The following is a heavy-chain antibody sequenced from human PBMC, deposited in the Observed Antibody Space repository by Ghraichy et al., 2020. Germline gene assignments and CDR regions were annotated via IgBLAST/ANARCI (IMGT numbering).Heavy chain of an antibody. CDR2: IYPGDSDT. D-gene: IGHD6-19*01. Sequence: GESLNISCKGSGYSFTSYWIGWVRQMPGKGLEWMGIIYPGDSDTRYSPSFQGQVTISADKSISTAYLQWSSLKASDTAMYYCARHRPAVAGDGAGYYFDYWGQGTLVTVSS. CDR3: ARHRPAVAGDGAGYYFDY. V-gene: IGHV5-51*01. CDR1: GYSFTSYW. J-gene: IGHJ4*02.